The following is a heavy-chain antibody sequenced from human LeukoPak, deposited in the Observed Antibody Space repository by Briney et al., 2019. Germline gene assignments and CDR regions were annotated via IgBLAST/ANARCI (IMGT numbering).Heavy chain of an antibody. CDR2: ISSSSSYI. CDR3: ARDRSIIGSGILGVVDY. V-gene: IGHV3-21*01. Sequence: GGSLRLSCAASGFTFSSYSMNWVRQAPGKGLEWVSSISSSSSYIYYADSVKGRSTISRDNAKNSLYLQMNSLRAEDTAVYYCARDRSIIGSGILGVVDYWGQGTLVTVSS. D-gene: IGHD3-3*02. CDR1: GFTFSSYS. J-gene: IGHJ4*02.